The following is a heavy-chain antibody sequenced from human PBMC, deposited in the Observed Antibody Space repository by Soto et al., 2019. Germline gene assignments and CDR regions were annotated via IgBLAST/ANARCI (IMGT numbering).Heavy chain of an antibody. V-gene: IGHV3-7*03. CDR1: GFIFSDYW. CDR2: INQDGTEK. J-gene: IGHJ4*02. Sequence: HPGGSLRLSCEASGFIFSDYWMTWVRQVPEKGLEWVANINQDGTEKYYVGSVRGRFTISRDNAKNSVFLQMNSLRAEDTAVYYCATSPGIAVSGGVDFWGEGTLVTVSS. D-gene: IGHD6-19*01. CDR3: ATSPGIAVSGGVDF.